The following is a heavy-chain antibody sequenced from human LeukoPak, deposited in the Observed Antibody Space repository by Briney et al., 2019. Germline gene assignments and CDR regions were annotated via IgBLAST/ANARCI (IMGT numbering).Heavy chain of an antibody. J-gene: IGHJ4*02. V-gene: IGHV4-38-2*01. CDR1: GYPISSGYY. CDR3: ARRRGSYYFDY. D-gene: IGHD1-26*01. Sequence: KPSETLSLTCDVSGYPISSGYYWGWIRQPPGKGLEWIGSIHHSGSTYYNPSLKSRVTTSVDTSKNQFSLKLSSVTAADTAVYYCARRRGSYYFDYWGQGTLVTVSS. CDR2: IHHSGST.